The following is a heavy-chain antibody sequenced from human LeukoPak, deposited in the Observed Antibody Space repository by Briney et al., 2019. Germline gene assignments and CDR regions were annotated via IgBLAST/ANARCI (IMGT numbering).Heavy chain of an antibody. V-gene: IGHV3-48*03. J-gene: IGHJ6*03. CDR3: ARGSHSNKPSYYYMDV. CDR2: ISSSGSTI. D-gene: IGHD1-14*01. CDR1: GFTFSTYE. Sequence: GGSLRLSCAASGFTFSTYEINWVRQAPGKGLEWVSYISSSGSTIYYADSVKGRFTISRDNARNSLYLQMNSLRAEDTAVYYCARGSHSNKPSYYYMDVWGKGTTVTVSS.